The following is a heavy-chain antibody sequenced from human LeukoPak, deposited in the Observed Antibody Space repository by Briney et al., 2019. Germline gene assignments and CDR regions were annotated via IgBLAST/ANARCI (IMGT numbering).Heavy chain of an antibody. J-gene: IGHJ6*03. D-gene: IGHD6-6*01. Sequence: GASVKVSCKASGYTFTSYDINWVRQATGQGLEWMGWMNPNSGNTGYAQKFQGRVTITRNTSISTAYMELSSLGSEDTAVYYCARGAARLSYYYYMDVWGKGTTVTVSS. CDR2: MNPNSGNT. CDR3: ARGAARLSYYYYMDV. CDR1: GYTFTSYD. V-gene: IGHV1-8*03.